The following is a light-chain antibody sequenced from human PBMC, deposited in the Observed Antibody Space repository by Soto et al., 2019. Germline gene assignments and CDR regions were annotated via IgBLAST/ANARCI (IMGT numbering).Light chain of an antibody. V-gene: IGLV2-14*01. CDR1: SSDVGGYDY. J-gene: IGLJ1*01. Sequence: LTQPASVSGSPGQSITISCTGTSSDVGGYDYVSWYQHHPGKAPKLMIYEVSNRPPGVSHRFSGSKSGNTASLTISGLQTEDEADYYCSSYAGSTTLLFGTGTKVTVL. CDR2: EVS. CDR3: SSYAGSTTLL.